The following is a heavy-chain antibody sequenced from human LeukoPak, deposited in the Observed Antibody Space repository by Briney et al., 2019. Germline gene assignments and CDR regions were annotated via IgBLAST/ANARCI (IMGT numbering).Heavy chain of an antibody. V-gene: IGHV3-72*01. CDR1: GFTFSSYG. CDR2: IRNKANSYTT. CDR3: TRLVGAND. D-gene: IGHD1-26*01. J-gene: IGHJ4*02. Sequence: PGRSLRLSCAASGFTFSSYGMHWVRQAPGKGLEWVGRIRNKANSYTTEYAASVQGRFTVSRDDSMNSLYLQMNSMKTEDTAVYYCTRLVGANDWGQGTLVTVSS.